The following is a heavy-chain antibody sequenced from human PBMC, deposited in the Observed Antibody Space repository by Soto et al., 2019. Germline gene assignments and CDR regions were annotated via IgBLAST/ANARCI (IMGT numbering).Heavy chain of an antibody. CDR3: ARGVLH. V-gene: IGHV4-30-2*01. J-gene: IGHJ4*01. CDR2: SYHSGST. Sequence: NPSETLSLTCAVSGGSISSGGYSWSWIRQPPGKGLEWIGYSYHSGSTYYNPSLKSRVTISVDRSKNQFSLKLSSVTAADTAVYYCARGVLHWGQGSLVTVSS. CDR1: GGSISSGGYS.